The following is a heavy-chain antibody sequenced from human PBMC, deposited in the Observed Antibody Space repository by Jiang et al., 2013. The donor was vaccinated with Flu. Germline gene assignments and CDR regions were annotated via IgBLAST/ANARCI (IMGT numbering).Heavy chain of an antibody. CDR3: ARHTLGPGPQFDY. V-gene: IGHV4-39*01. CDR2: IYYSGST. CDR1: GGSISSSSYY. D-gene: IGHD1-1*01. J-gene: IGHJ4*02. Sequence: VSGGSISSSSYYWGWIRQPPGKGLEWIGSIYYSGSTYYNPSLKSRVTISVDTSKNQFSLKLSSVTAADTAVYYCARHTLGPGPQFDYWGQGTLVTVSS.